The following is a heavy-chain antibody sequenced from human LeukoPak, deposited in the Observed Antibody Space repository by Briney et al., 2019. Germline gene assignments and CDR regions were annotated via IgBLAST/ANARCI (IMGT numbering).Heavy chain of an antibody. J-gene: IGHJ4*02. CDR2: VYHSGNT. V-gene: IGHV4-38-2*01. CDR3: ARGSRDGYNWYYFDY. CDR1: GYSISSGYY. Sequence: SETLSLTCAVSGYSISSGYYWGWIRQPPGKGLEWIGSVYHSGNTYYNPSLKSRVTISVDTSKNHFSLKLSSVTAADTAVYYCARGSRDGYNWYYFDYWGQGTLVTVSS. D-gene: IGHD5-24*01.